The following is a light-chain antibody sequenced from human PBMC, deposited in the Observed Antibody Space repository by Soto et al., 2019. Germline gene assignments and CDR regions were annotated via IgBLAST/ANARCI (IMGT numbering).Light chain of an antibody. J-gene: IGLJ2*01. CDR1: SSDVGSYNL. Sequence: QSVLTQPASVSGSPGQSITISCTGTSSDVGSYNLVSWYQQHPGKAPKLMIYEDSNRPSGVSNRFSGSKSGNTASLTISGLQAEDEADYYCCSYGGGSTFNWIFGGGTKLTVL. V-gene: IGLV2-23*01. CDR2: EDS. CDR3: CSYGGGSTFNWI.